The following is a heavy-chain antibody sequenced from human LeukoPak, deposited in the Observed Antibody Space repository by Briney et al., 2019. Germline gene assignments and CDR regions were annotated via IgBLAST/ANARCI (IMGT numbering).Heavy chain of an antibody. CDR3: ARDPAYGGNPGFDY. V-gene: IGHV4-30-4*08. Sequence: SETLSLTCTVSGGSISSGDYYWSWIRQPPGKGLEWIGYIYYSGSTYYNPSLKSRVTRTVDTSKNQFSLKLSSVTAADTAVYYCARDPAYGGNPGFDYWGQGTLVTVSS. CDR1: GGSISSGDYY. CDR2: IYYSGST. D-gene: IGHD4-23*01. J-gene: IGHJ4*02.